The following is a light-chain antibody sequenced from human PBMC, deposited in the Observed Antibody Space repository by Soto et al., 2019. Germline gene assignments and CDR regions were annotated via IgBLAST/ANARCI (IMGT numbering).Light chain of an antibody. J-gene: IGKJ1*01. CDR3: QQYYSSPWT. CDR1: QSVRSNY. V-gene: IGKV3-20*01. Sequence: DIVLTQSTGTLSLSPGERATLSCRASQSVRSNYLAWYQQKPGQAPRLLTHGPSIMATGIPDRFRGGGSGTYFTLTISRLEPEDFAVDYCQQYYSSPWTFGQGTKVDIK. CDR2: GPS.